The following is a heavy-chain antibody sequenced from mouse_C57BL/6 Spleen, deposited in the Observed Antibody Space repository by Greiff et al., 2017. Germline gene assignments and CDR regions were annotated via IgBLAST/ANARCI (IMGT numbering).Heavy chain of an antibody. D-gene: IGHD1-1*01. CDR2: IDPSDSET. CDR1: GYTFTSYW. V-gene: IGHV1-52*01. Sequence: VKLQQPGAELVRPGSSVKLSCKASGYTFTSYWMHWVKQRPIQGLEWIGNIDPSDSETHYNQKFKDKATLTVDKSSSTAYMQLSSLTSEDSAVYYCARSYYGSSLYAMDYWGQGTSVTVSS. J-gene: IGHJ4*01. CDR3: ARSYYGSSLYAMDY.